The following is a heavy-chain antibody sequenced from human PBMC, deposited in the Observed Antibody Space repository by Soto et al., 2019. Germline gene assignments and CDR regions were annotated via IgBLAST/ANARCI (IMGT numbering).Heavy chain of an antibody. CDR2: ISGSSSTT. V-gene: IGHV3-23*01. D-gene: IGHD1-7*01. CDR3: AKNQERELPRVIDF. CDR1: GFTFSSYV. J-gene: IGHJ4*02. Sequence: EVQLLESGGGLVQPGGSLRLSCAASGFTFSSYVMSWVRQAPGKGLEWVSTISGSSSTTYYADSVRGRFTISRDRSKNTLYLQMSSLRAEDTALYYCAKNQERELPRVIDFWGQGTLVTVSS.